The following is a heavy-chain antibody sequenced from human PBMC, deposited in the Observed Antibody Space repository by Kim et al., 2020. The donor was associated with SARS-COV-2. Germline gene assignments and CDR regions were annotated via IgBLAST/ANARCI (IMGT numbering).Heavy chain of an antibody. D-gene: IGHD3-10*01. J-gene: IGHJ6*01. CDR2: IYSGGST. CDR1: GFTVSSNY. Sequence: GGSLRLSCAASGFTVSSNYMSWVRQAPGKGLEWVSVIYSGGSTYYADSVKGRFTISRDNSKNTLYLQINSLRAEDTAVDYCARPGDAYYYGSGRLVYGM. V-gene: IGHV3-66*01. CDR3: ARPGDAYYYGSGRLVYGM.